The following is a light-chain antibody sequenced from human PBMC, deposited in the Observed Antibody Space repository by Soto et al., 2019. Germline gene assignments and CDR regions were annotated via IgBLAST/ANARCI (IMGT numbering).Light chain of an antibody. CDR3: QQYYTTPFT. CDR1: QTVFYSSNNKNY. J-gene: IGKJ3*01. V-gene: IGKV4-1*01. CDR2: WAS. Sequence: DIVLTQSPDSLAVSLGERATINCKSSQTVFYSSNNKNYLAWYQQKPGQPPKLLIYWASIRESGVPDRFSGSGSGSDCTLTINSLQAEDVSVYYCQQYYTTPFTFGPGTQVDIK.